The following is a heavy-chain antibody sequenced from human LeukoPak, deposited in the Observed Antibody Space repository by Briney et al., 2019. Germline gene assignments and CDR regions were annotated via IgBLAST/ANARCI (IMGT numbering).Heavy chain of an antibody. V-gene: IGHV4-61*01. CDR3: ARRKADRPRNYYIDY. Sequence: SETLSLTCTVSGGSVSIGRYQWSWVRQPPGPGLEWIGDIQYNGPPAYNPSLQNRVIILRDESRNQFSLRLSSVAAADTAVYFCARRKADRPRNYYIDYWGQGILVTVSS. J-gene: IGHJ4*02. CDR1: GGSVSIGRYQ. CDR2: IQYNGPP. D-gene: IGHD6-6*01.